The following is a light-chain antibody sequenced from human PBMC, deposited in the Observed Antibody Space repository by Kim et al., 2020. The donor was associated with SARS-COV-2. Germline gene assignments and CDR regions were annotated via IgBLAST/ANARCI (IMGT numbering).Light chain of an antibody. V-gene: IGLV2-8*01. Sequence: GQSVTTAWDGTSSDIGAYYVVSWYQQHPGKTPKLMINEVNKRPSGVHDRFSGSKSGNTASLTISGLQSEDEGDYYCSSYAGGNTGVFGTGTKVTVL. CDR2: EVN. CDR3: SSYAGGNTGV. CDR1: SSDIGAYYV. J-gene: IGLJ1*01.